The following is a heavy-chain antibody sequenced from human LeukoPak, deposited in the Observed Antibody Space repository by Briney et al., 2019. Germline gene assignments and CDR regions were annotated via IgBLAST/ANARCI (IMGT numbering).Heavy chain of an antibody. D-gene: IGHD2-2*02. CDR3: ARHGTYCSSTSCYTDYMDV. CDR1: GASISSYS. CDR2: IYTSGST. J-gene: IGHJ6*03. V-gene: IGHV4-4*09. Sequence: SETLSLTCTVSGASISSYSCSWIRQPPGKGLEWIGYIYTSGSTYYNPSLKSRVTISIDTSKNQFSLNLSSVTAADTAVYYCARHGTYCSSTSCYTDYMDVWGKGTTVTVPS.